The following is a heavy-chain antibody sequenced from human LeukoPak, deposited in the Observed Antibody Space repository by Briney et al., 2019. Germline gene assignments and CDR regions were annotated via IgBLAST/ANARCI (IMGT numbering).Heavy chain of an antibody. J-gene: IGHJ4*02. CDR1: GGSISSGGYY. CDR3: ARTNYYGSGSYFPYYFDY. V-gene: IGHV4-31*03. CDR2: IYYSGST. Sequence: SETLSLTCTVSGGSISSGGYYWSWIRQHPGKGLEWIGYIYYSGSTYYNPSLKSRVTISVDTSKNQFSLKLSSVTAADTAVYYCARTNYYGSGSYFPYYFDYWGLGTLVTVSS. D-gene: IGHD3-10*01.